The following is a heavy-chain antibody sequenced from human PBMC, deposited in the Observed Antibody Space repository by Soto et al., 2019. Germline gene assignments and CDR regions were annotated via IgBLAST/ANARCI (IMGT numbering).Heavy chain of an antibody. CDR2: IWYDGRNK. Sequence: QVQLVESGGGVVQPGRSLRLSCAASGFTFSSYGMHWVRQAPGKGLEWVAVIWYDGRNKYYADSVKGRFTISRDNSKNTLYLQMNSLRAEDTAVYYCAACMYYYYGMDVWGQGTTVTVSS. CDR1: GFTFSSYG. D-gene: IGHD2-8*01. CDR3: AACMYYYYGMDV. V-gene: IGHV3-33*01. J-gene: IGHJ6*02.